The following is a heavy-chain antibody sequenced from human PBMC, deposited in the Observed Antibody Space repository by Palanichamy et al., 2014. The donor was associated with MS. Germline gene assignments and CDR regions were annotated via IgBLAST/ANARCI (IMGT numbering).Heavy chain of an antibody. V-gene: IGHV1-18*04. CDR3: ARDWNYVVDY. CDR2: ISGSGGNT. J-gene: IGHJ4*02. Sequence: QVQLVQSGAEVKKLGASVKVSCKASGYTFTNYGVSWVRLAPGQGLEWVGWISGSGGNTYHAQKLQGRVTVTTDTSTSTAYMELRSLRSDDTAVYYCARDWNYVVDYWGQGTLVTVSS. D-gene: IGHD3-16*01. CDR1: GYTFTNYG.